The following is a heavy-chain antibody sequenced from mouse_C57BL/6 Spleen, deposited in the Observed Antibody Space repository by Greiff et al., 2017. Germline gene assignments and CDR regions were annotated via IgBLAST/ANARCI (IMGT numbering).Heavy chain of an antibody. Sequence: VQLQQSGPELVKPGASVKISCKASGYAFSSSWMNWVKQRPGKGLEWIGRIYPGDGDTNYNGKFKGKATLTADKSSSTAYMQLSSLTSEDSAVYFGARGNYYGSSGHFDYWGQGTTLTVSS. CDR1: GYAFSSSW. V-gene: IGHV1-82*01. CDR2: IYPGDGDT. CDR3: ARGNYYGSSGHFDY. J-gene: IGHJ2*01. D-gene: IGHD1-1*01.